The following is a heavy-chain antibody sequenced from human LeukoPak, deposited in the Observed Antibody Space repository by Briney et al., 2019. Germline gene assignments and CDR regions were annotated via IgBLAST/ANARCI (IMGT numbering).Heavy chain of an antibody. CDR2: IYYSGST. CDR1: GGSISSYY. J-gene: IGHJ6*03. CDR3: ARDAVVVVAATPGVWNYYYYMDV. Sequence: PSETLSLTCTVSGGSISSYYWSWIRQPPGKGLEWIGYIYYSGSTNYNPSLKSRVTISVDTSKNQFSLKLSSVTAADTAVYYCARDAVVVVAATPGVWNYYYYMDVWGKGTTVTISS. V-gene: IGHV4-59*01. D-gene: IGHD2-15*01.